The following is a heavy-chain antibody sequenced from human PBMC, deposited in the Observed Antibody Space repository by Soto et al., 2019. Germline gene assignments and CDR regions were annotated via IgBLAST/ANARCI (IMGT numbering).Heavy chain of an antibody. V-gene: IGHV3-48*02. J-gene: IGHJ5*02. CDR1: GFSFSNYN. Sequence: EVLLVESGGGLVQPGGSLRLSCAASGFSFSNYNMNWVRQAPGKGLEWVSYISSCSSNIYYADSVKGRFTISRDNAQDSLYLQMNSLRDEDTAVYYCARARGTTVTTSSFDPWGQGTLVTVSS. CDR3: ARARGTTVTTSSFDP. CDR2: ISSCSSNI. D-gene: IGHD4-17*01.